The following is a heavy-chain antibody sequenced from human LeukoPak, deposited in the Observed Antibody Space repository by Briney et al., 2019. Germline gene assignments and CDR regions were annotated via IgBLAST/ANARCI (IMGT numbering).Heavy chain of an antibody. V-gene: IGHV1-8*01. J-gene: IGHJ4*02. CDR1: GYTFTGYD. CDR2: MNPNSGNT. Sequence: ASVTVSCKASGYTFTGYDINWVRQATGQGLEWMGWMNPNSGNTGYAQKFQGRVTMTRNTSISTAYMELSSLRSEDTAVYYCAIYYYGSGSYVAFDYWGQGTLVTVSS. CDR3: AIYYYGSGSYVAFDY. D-gene: IGHD3-10*01.